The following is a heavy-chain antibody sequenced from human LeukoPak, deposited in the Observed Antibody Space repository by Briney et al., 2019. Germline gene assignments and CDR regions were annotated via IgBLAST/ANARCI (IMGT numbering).Heavy chain of an antibody. Sequence: PGGSLRLSCAASGFTFSSYWMSWVRQAPGKGRECVANIKQDGSEKYYVDSVKGRFTISRDNAKNSLYLQMNSLRAEDTAVYYCARYDSVWGSYRYPRGFDYWGQGTLVTVSS. D-gene: IGHD3-16*02. CDR2: IKQDGSEK. J-gene: IGHJ4*02. V-gene: IGHV3-7*05. CDR1: GFTFSSYW. CDR3: ARYDSVWGSYRYPRGFDY.